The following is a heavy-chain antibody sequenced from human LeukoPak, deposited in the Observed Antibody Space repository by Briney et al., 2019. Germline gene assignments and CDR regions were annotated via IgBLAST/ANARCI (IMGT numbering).Heavy chain of an antibody. CDR3: ARGQLPRGYYYMDV. D-gene: IGHD2-2*01. CDR1: GGSFSGYY. J-gene: IGHJ6*03. Sequence: PSETLSLTCAVYGGSFSGYYWSWIRQPPGKGLEWIGEINHSGSTNYNPSLKSRVTISVDTSKNQFSLKLSSVTAADTAVYYCARGQLPRGYYYMDVWGKGTTVTVS. V-gene: IGHV4-34*01. CDR2: INHSGST.